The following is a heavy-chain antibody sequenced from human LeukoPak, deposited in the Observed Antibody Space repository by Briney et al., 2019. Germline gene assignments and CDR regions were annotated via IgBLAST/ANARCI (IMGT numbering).Heavy chain of an antibody. CDR1: GYTFTSYD. CDR2: MNPNSGNT. J-gene: IGHJ6*03. V-gene: IGHV1-8*01. CDR3: ALVPSSYYYYYMDV. Sequence: GASVKVSSKASGYTFTSYDIDWVRQATGQGLEWMGWMNPNSGNTGYPQKFQGRVTMTRNTSISTAYMELSSLRSEDTAVYYCALVPSSYYYYYMDVWGKGTTVTVSS. D-gene: IGHD3-10*02.